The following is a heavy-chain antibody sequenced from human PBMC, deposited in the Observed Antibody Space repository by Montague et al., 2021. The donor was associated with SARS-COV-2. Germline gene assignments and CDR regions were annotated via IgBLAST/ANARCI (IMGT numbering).Heavy chain of an antibody. D-gene: IGHD2-2*01. CDR3: TREGYQVLWSDYYYYGMDV. CDR1: GGSFSGYY. CDR2: INHSGGT. J-gene: IGHJ6*02. V-gene: IGHV4-34*01. Sequence: SETLSLTCAVYGGSFSGYYWSLIRQPPGKGLEWIGGINHSGGTNYNPSLKSRVTISVDTSKNQFSLKLSSVTAADTAVYYCTREGYQVLWSDYYYYGMDVWGQGTTVTVSS.